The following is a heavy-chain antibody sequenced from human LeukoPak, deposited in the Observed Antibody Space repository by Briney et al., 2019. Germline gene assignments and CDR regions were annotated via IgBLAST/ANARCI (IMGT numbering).Heavy chain of an antibody. CDR2: ISAYNGNT. D-gene: IGHD5-18*01. CDR1: GGTFSSYA. Sequence: GASVKVSCKASGGTFSSYAISWVRQAPGQGLEWMGWISAYNGNTNYAQKLQGRVTMTTDTSTSTAYMELRSLRSDDTAVYYCARDDSYVDTAMGDFDYWGQGTLVTVSS. CDR3: ARDDSYVDTAMGDFDY. J-gene: IGHJ4*02. V-gene: IGHV1-18*01.